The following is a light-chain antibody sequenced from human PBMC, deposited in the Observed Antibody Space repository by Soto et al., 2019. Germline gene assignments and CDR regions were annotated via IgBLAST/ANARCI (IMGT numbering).Light chain of an antibody. CDR3: SSYTSIYTSV. CDR2: EVS. Sequence: QSALTQPASVSGSPGQSITISCTGTSSDVGGYNYVSWYQQHPGKAPKLMIYEVSNRPSGVSNRFSGSKSGNTASLTISGLQAEDEADYYCSSYTSIYTSVFGTGTKLTVL. J-gene: IGLJ1*01. CDR1: SSDVGGYNY. V-gene: IGLV2-14*01.